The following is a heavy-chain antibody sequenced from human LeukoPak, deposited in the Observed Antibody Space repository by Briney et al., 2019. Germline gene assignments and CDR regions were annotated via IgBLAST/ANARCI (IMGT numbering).Heavy chain of an antibody. D-gene: IGHD6-19*01. Sequence: PSETLSLTCTVSGGSVSSGSYYWSWIRQPPGKGLEWIGYIYYSGSTNYNPSLKSRVTISVDTSKNQFSLKLSSVTAADTAVYYCARVTGSSGRYLGFDYWGQGTLVTVSS. CDR2: IYYSGST. V-gene: IGHV4-61*01. J-gene: IGHJ4*02. CDR1: GGSVSSGSYY. CDR3: ARVTGSSGRYLGFDY.